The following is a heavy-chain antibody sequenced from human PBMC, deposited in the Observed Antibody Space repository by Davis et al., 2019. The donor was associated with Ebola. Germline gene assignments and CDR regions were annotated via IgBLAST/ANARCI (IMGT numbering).Heavy chain of an antibody. CDR1: GHTFIDYY. V-gene: IGHV1-2*06. J-gene: IGHJ4*02. Sequence: SVTVSCKASGHTFIDYYMHWMRQAPGQGLEWMGRINPNSGGTDYAQTFQGRVTMTRDTSISTAYMELSGLRSDDTAVYYCASRRLHTSMVNPLDYWGQGTLVIVSS. D-gene: IGHD5-18*01. CDR3: ASRRLHTSMVNPLDY. CDR2: INPNSGGT.